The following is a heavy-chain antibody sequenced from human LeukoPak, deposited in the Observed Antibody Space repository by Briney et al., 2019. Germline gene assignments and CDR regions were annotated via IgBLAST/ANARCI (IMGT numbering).Heavy chain of an antibody. CDR2: IIPIFGTA. V-gene: IGHV1-69*13. CDR3: ARELAAAGTGGGY. J-gene: IGHJ4*02. D-gene: IGHD6-13*01. CDR1: GGTFSSYA. Sequence: SVKVSCKASGGTFSSYAISWVRQAPGQGLEWMGGIIPIFGTANYAQKFQGRVTITADESTSTAYMELSSLRSEDTAVYYCARELAAAGTGGGYWGQGTLVTVSS.